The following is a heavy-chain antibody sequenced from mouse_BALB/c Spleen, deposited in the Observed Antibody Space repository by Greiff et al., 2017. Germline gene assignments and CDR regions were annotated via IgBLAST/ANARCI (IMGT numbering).Heavy chain of an antibody. CDR1: GFTFSSYA. CDR2: ISSGGST. J-gene: IGHJ2*01. V-gene: IGHV5-6-5*01. CDR3: AREGYDGYYFDY. Sequence: EVNVVESGGGLVKPGGSLKLSCAASGFTFSSYAMSWVRQTPEKRLEWVASISSGGSTYYPDSVKGRFTISRDNARNILYLQMSSLRSEDTAMYYCAREGYDGYYFDYWGQGTTLTVSS. D-gene: IGHD2-3*01.